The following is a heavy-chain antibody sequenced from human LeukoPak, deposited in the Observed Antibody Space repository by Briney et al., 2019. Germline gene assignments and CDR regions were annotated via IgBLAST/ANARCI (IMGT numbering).Heavy chain of an antibody. CDR1: GASINTYY. Sequence: SETLSLTCTVSGASINTYYWSWIRQPPGKGLEWIGYIYYSGTTSYNPSLKTRVTISIDTSKNQFSLKLSSVTAADTAVYYCARVLRPMASQCYFDYWGQGTLVTVSS. CDR3: ARVLRPMASQCYFDY. V-gene: IGHV4-59*01. J-gene: IGHJ4*02. CDR2: IYYSGTT. D-gene: IGHD3-10*01.